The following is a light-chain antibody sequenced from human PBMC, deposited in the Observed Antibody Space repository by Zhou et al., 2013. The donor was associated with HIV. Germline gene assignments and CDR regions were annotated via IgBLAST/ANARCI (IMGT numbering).Light chain of an antibody. CDR1: QSLVDSDGDTY. Sequence: VVLTQSPVSLAVTRGQPASISCRSSQSLVDSDGDTYLNWFQQRPGQSPRRLLYKVSKRDSGVPDRYSGSGSATDFTLKISGVEAEDVGVYYCMQGSHSWTFGQGTKVE. CDR2: KVS. V-gene: IGKV2-30*01. J-gene: IGKJ1*01. CDR3: MQGSHSWT.